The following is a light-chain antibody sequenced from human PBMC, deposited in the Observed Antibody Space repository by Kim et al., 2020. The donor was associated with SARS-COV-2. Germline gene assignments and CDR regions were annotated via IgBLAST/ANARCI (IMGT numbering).Light chain of an antibody. CDR2: GAS. CDR3: QQYNNWPRT. V-gene: IGKV3-15*01. J-gene: IGKJ1*01. Sequence: EILMTQSPATLSVSPGERATLSCRASQSVSSNLAWYQQNPGQAPRLLIYGASTRATGIPARFSGSGSGTGFTLTISSLQSEDFALYFCQQYNNWPRTFGQGTKVDIK. CDR1: QSVSSN.